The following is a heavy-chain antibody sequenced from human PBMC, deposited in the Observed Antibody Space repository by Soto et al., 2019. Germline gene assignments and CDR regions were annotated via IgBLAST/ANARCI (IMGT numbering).Heavy chain of an antibody. CDR2: INVGNGNT. J-gene: IGHJ4*02. D-gene: IGHD5-12*01. CDR3: ARGAEGGYHYGFFDF. V-gene: IGHV1-3*01. CDR1: GYTFTSYA. Sequence: GASVKVSCKASGYTFTSYAIHWVRQAPGQSLEWMGWINVGNGNTRYSQKLQGRVTITWDTSASTAYMDLSSLRSEDTTVYWCARGAEGGYHYGFFDFWGQGTLVTVSS.